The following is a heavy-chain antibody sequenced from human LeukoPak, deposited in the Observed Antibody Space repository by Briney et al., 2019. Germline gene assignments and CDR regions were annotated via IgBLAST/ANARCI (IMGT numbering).Heavy chain of an antibody. CDR1: GGTFSSYA. J-gene: IGHJ4*02. Sequence: SVKVSXKASGGTFSSYAISWVRQAPGQGLEWMGGIIPIFGTANYAQKFQGRVTITADESTSTAYMELSSLRSEDTAVYYCARDLSGNKYGYFDYWGQGTLVTVSS. CDR3: ARDLSGNKYGYFDY. D-gene: IGHD2-8*01. V-gene: IGHV1-69*13. CDR2: IIPIFGTA.